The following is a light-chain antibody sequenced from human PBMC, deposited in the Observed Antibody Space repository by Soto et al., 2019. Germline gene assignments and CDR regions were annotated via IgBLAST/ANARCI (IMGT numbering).Light chain of an antibody. V-gene: IGLV1-47*01. Sequence: QSVLTQPPSASGTPGQGVTISCSGSTPNIGSNYVYWYQQLPGTAPKLLIYRNNQRPSGVPDRFSGSKSGTSASLAISGLRSDDEADYFCATWDDSPNGFYVFGTGTKLTVL. CDR2: RNN. CDR3: ATWDDSPNGFYV. CDR1: TPNIGSNY. J-gene: IGLJ1*01.